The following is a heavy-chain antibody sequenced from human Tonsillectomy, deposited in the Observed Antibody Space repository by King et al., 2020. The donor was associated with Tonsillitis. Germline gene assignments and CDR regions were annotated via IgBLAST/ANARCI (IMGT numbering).Heavy chain of an antibody. CDR1: GYNFTNYW. Sequence: VQLVQSGAEVKKPGESLKISCEGSGYNFTNYWIDWVRXXPXKGXXXMXXXXXXXXXXXYXXXFESQVTISVDKXTSTAYLQWSSXXASDTAMYYCARRGTLSPSPPYFDYWGQGTLVTVSS. V-gene: IGHV5-51*01. J-gene: IGHJ4*02. CDR3: ARRGTLSPSPPYFDY. D-gene: IGHD3-16*01. CDR2: XXXXXXXX.